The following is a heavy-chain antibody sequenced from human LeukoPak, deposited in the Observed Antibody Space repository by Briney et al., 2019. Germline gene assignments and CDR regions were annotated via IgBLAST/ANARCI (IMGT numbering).Heavy chain of an antibody. Sequence: ASVKVSCKASGYTFTSYGISWVRQAPGQGLEWMGWISAYNGNTNYAQKLQGRVTMTTDTSTSTAYMELRSLRSDNTAVYYCARVKKDIVVVPAAKRGSWFDPWGQGTLVTVSS. CDR1: GYTFTSYG. CDR2: ISAYNGNT. V-gene: IGHV1-18*01. CDR3: ARVKKDIVVVPAAKRGSWFDP. J-gene: IGHJ5*02. D-gene: IGHD2-2*01.